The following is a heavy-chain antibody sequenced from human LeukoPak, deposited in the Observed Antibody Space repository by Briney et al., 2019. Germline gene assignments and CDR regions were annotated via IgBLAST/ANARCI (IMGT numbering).Heavy chain of an antibody. Sequence: GGSLRPSCATSGFSFSSYAMSWVRQAPGKGLEWVSAMSSSDDGRYYAASVRGRFTISRDNAKNSLYLQMNSLRAEDTAVYYCARDHRGDYYDSSGYYSDYWGQGTLVTVSS. V-gene: IGHV3-23*01. CDR2: MSSSDDGR. D-gene: IGHD3-22*01. CDR3: ARDHRGDYYDSSGYYSDY. J-gene: IGHJ4*02. CDR1: GFSFSSYA.